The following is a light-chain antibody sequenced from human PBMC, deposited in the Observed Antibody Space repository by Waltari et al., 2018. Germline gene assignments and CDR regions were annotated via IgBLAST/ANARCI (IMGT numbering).Light chain of an antibody. J-gene: IGKJ2*02. CDR3: QQRSNWPLCT. V-gene: IGKV3-11*01. Sequence: EIVLTRSPATLSLSPGERATLSCRASQSVSSYLAWYQQKPGQAPRLLIYDASNRATGIPARFSGSGSGTDFTLTISSLEPEDFAVYYCQQRSNWPLCTFGQGTKLEIK. CDR1: QSVSSY. CDR2: DAS.